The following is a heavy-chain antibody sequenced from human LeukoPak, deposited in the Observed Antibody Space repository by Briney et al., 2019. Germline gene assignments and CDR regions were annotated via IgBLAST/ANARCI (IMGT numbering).Heavy chain of an antibody. CDR2: ISYRTSHI. Sequence: GGSLRLSCTASGFTFSDCDMNWFRQAPGKGREWVSSISYRTSHIYYADSVKGRFTISRDNAKNSLYLQMNSLRAEDTAVYFCGRAFPPLRTAAAGDYWGQGPLVTVSS. CDR3: GRAFPPLRTAAAGDY. D-gene: IGHD6-13*01. CDR1: GFTFSDCD. J-gene: IGHJ4*02. V-gene: IGHV3-21*01.